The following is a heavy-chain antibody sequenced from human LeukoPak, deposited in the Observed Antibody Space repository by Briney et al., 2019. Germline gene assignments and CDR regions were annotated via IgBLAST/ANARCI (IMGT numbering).Heavy chain of an antibody. V-gene: IGHV3-64*01. D-gene: IGHD3-9*01. Sequence: GGSLRLSCVASGLTFSTSSMHWVRQAPGKGLEYVSAISNNGGGTYYANSVKGRFTTSRDNSKSTLYLQMGSLRAEDMAVYYCARRPGPGGDTLTFFDYWGQGTLVTVSS. J-gene: IGHJ4*02. CDR1: GLTFSTSS. CDR3: ARRPGPGGDTLTFFDY. CDR2: ISNNGGGT.